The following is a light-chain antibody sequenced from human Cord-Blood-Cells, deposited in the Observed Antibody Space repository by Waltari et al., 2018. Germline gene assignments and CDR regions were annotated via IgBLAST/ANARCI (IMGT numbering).Light chain of an antibody. Sequence: DIPMTQSPSSLSASVGDRITITCQPSQDISTYLNWYQQKPGKAPTLLIYDASNLETGVPSRFSGSESGTDFTFTISSLKPEDIATYYCEQYDNLLITFGQGTRLEMK. CDR3: EQYDNLLIT. V-gene: IGKV1-33*01. CDR2: DAS. J-gene: IGKJ5*01. CDR1: QDISTY.